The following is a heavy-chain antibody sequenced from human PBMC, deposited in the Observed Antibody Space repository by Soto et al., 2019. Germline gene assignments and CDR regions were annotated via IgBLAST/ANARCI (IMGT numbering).Heavy chain of an antibody. CDR1: GFTFSRVS. V-gene: IGHV3-21*01. CDR3: ARVAY. Sequence: GGSRRRSCEASGFTFSRVSINWVRQVPGKGLEWVASISSASSETWYADSVKGRFIISRDNAQNSLFLQMNTLRPEDSAIYYCARVAYWGPGTQVPVPS. CDR2: ISSASSET. J-gene: IGHJ4*02.